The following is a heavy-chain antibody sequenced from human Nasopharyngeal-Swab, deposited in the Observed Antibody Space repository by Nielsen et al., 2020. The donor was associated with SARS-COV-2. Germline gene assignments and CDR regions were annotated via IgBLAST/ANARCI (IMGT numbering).Heavy chain of an antibody. V-gene: IGHV3-30-3*01. D-gene: IGHD3-22*01. J-gene: IGHJ4*02. CDR3: ASTPLDSSGYYYAFHY. Sequence: GESLKISCAASGFTFSRYTMHWVRQAPGKGLEWVAVISYDGSNKYYADSVKGRFTIFRDISMNTLYLQVNSLRAEDTAVFYCASTPLDSSGYYYAFHYWGRGTLVTVS. CDR1: GFTFSRYT. CDR2: ISYDGSNK.